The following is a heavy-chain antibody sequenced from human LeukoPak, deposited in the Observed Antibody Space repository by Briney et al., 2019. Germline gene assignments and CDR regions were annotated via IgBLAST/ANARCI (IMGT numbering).Heavy chain of an antibody. V-gene: IGHV1-69*01. Sequence: SVKVSCKASGGTFSSYAISWVRQAPGQGLEWMGGIIPIFGTANYAQKFQGRVTITADESTSTAYMELSSLRSEVTAVYYCARTLEMATTMCYFDYWGQGTLVTVSS. J-gene: IGHJ4*02. CDR1: GGTFSSYA. CDR2: IIPIFGTA. D-gene: IGHD5-24*01. CDR3: ARTLEMATTMCYFDY.